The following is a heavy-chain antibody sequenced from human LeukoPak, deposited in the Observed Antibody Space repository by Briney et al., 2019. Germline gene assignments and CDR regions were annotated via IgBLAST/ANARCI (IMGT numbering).Heavy chain of an antibody. Sequence: GGSLGLSCAASGFTVSSNYMSWVRQAPGKGLEWVSVIYSGGSTYYADSVKGRFTISRDNSKNTLYLQMNSLRAEDTAVYYCARRPGSSGSYWNYYYGMDVWGQGTTVTVSS. J-gene: IGHJ6*02. V-gene: IGHV3-53*01. CDR3: ARRPGSSGSYWNYYYGMDV. D-gene: IGHD1-26*01. CDR2: IYSGGST. CDR1: GFTVSSNY.